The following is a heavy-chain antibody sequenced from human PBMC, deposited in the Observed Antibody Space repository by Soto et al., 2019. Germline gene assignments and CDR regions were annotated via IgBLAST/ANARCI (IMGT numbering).Heavy chain of an antibody. CDR3: ARGGPYYDILTGYRNWFDP. J-gene: IGHJ5*02. V-gene: IGHV1-2*02. Sequence: ASVKVSCKASGYTLTGYYMHWVRQAPGQGLEWMGWINPNSGGTHYAQKFQGRVTMTRDTSISTAYMELSRLRSDDTAVYYCARGGPYYDILTGYRNWFDPWGQGTLVTVSS. D-gene: IGHD3-9*01. CDR2: INPNSGGT. CDR1: GYTLTGYY.